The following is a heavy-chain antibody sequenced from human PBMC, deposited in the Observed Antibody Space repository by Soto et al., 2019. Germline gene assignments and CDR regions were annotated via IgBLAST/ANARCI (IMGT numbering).Heavy chain of an antibody. CDR2: IITIFGTA. D-gene: IGHD6-13*01. CDR3: ASNMAAAGNFDY. Sequence: QVQLVQSGAEVKKPGSSVKVSCKASGGTFSSYAISWVRQAPGQGLEWMGGIITIFGTANYAQKFQGRVTITADESTSTSYMELSSLRSEDTALYYCASNMAAAGNFDYGGQGTLVTVSS. V-gene: IGHV1-69*01. CDR1: GGTFSSYA. J-gene: IGHJ4*02.